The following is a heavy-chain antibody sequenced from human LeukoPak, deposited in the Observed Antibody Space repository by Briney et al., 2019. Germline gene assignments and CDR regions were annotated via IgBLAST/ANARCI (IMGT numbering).Heavy chain of an antibody. CDR1: GGTFRSYS. CDR3: ARRADGDYRDFFYGMDV. Sequence: GASVKVSCKASGGTFRSYSISWVRQAPGQGLEWMGGIIPISDSTNYAQKFQGRVTITADESTSTAYMPLSSLRSEDTAVYYCARRADGDYRDFFYGMDVWGQGTTVTVSS. CDR2: IIPISDST. J-gene: IGHJ6*02. D-gene: IGHD4-17*01. V-gene: IGHV1-69*13.